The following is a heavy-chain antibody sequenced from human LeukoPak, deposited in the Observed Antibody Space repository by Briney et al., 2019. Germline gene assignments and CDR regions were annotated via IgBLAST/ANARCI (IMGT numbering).Heavy chain of an antibody. CDR3: ARVRFLDAFDI. V-gene: IGHV4-59*01. J-gene: IGHJ3*02. CDR2: IYYSGST. Sequence: PSETLSLTCTVSVGSISSYYWSWLRQPPGKGLEWIGYIYYSGSTKYKPSLKSRVTISVDTSKNQFSLKLSSVTAADTAVYYCARVRFLDAFDIWGQGTMVTVSS. CDR1: VGSISSYY. D-gene: IGHD3-3*01.